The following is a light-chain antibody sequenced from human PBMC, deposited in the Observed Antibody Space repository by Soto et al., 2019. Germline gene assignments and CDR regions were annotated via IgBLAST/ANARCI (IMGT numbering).Light chain of an antibody. Sequence: EIVLTQSPGTLSLSPGERATLSCRASQSVSSSYLAWYQQKPGQAPRLIIYGASSRATGIPDRFSGSGSGTDFTLTISRLEPEAFAVYYCQQYGSSPWTFGQGTKGEIK. J-gene: IGKJ1*01. CDR2: GAS. CDR1: QSVSSSY. V-gene: IGKV3-20*01. CDR3: QQYGSSPWT.